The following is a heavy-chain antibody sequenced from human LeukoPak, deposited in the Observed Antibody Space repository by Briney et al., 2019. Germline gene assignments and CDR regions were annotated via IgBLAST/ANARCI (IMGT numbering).Heavy chain of an antibody. CDR1: GFTFSSHA. Sequence: PGGSLRLSCAASGFTFSSHAMNWVRQAPGKGLEWVSSIEGVGASTYYADSVNGRFTISRDNSKNTLYLQMNSLRAEDTALYYCAKAAYGDYVNWFDPWGQGILVIVSS. CDR3: AKAAYGDYVNWFDP. D-gene: IGHD4-17*01. CDR2: IEGVGAST. V-gene: IGHV3-23*01. J-gene: IGHJ5*02.